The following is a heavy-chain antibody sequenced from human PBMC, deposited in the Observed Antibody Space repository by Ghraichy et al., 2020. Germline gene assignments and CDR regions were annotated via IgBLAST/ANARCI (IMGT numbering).Heavy chain of an antibody. J-gene: IGHJ4*02. V-gene: IGHV3-23*01. CDR1: GFTFSSYA. D-gene: IGHD4-11*01. Sequence: GSLRLSCAASGFTFSSYAMSWVRQAPGKGLEWVSTISGSGGTTYYTDSVKGRFTISRDNSKNTLSLQMNSLRAEDSAIYFCAKDRGMTTVTTVDCWGQGTLVTVSS. CDR3: AKDRGMTTVTTVDC. CDR2: ISGSGGTT.